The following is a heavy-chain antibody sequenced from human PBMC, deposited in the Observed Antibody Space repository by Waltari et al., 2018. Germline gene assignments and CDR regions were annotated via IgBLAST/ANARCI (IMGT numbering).Heavy chain of an antibody. Sequence: EVQLLESGGGLVQPGGSLRLSCAASGFTFSSYAMSWVRQAPGKGLEWVSVIYSGGSSTYYADSVKGRFTISRDNSKNTLYLQMNSLRAEDTAVYYCAKDRAQVLTPGYYYMDVWGKGTTVTVSS. J-gene: IGHJ6*03. V-gene: IGHV3-23*03. CDR3: AKDRAQVLTPGYYYMDV. CDR1: GFTFSSYA. CDR2: IYSGGSST. D-gene: IGHD3-10*01.